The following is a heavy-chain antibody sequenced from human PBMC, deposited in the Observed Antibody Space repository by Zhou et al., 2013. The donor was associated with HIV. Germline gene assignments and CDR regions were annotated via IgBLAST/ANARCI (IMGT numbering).Heavy chain of an antibody. CDR2: INPGGGTT. V-gene: IGHV1-46*03. D-gene: IGHD3-22*01. CDR3: ARATYLYDTTGYQSRTEYFQD. CDR1: GYTFTNYY. Sequence: QVHLGQSGAEVKKPGASVKVSCKASGYTFTNYYIHWVRQAPGQGLEWMGKINPGGGTTVYAQRFQGRASMTSDTSTSTVYMELSSLRSEDTALYFCARATYLYDTTGYQSRTEYFQDWGQGTLVIV. J-gene: IGHJ1*01.